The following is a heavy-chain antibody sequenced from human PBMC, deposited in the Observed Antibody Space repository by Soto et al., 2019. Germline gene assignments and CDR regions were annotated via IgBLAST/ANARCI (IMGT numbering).Heavy chain of an antibody. V-gene: IGHV3-48*01. CDR1: GFTFSRYS. D-gene: IGHD4-17*01. J-gene: IGHJ4*02. CDR3: ARDYGDYVPRNDY. CDR2: ISSSDINI. Sequence: EVQLVESGGGLIQPGGSLRLSSATSGFTFSRYSMNWVRQAPGKGLEWISYISSSDINIYYADSVKGRFTISRDIAKNSLYLQMNSLRAEDTAVYHCARDYGDYVPRNDYWGQGTLSPSPQ.